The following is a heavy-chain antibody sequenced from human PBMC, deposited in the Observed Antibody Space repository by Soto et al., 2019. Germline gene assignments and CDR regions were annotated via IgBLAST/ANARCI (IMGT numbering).Heavy chain of an antibody. Sequence: QVQLVESGGGLVKPGGSLRLSCAASGFTFTDYYMNWIRQAPGKGLEWVSYICSTGTYTNYADSVKGRFTISRDNAKNSLYLQMNSLRAEDTAVYYCARDANYAANWGQGTLVTVSS. CDR3: ARDANYAAN. J-gene: IGHJ4*02. D-gene: IGHD1-7*01. CDR1: GFTFTDYY. CDR2: ICSTGTYT. V-gene: IGHV3-11*05.